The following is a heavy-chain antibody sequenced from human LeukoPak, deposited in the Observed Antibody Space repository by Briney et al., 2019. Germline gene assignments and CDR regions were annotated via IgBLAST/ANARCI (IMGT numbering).Heavy chain of an antibody. CDR2: MNQDGSEK. CDR3: ARDWAHFGY. Sequence: GGSLRLSCVASGFTFSDYWMSWVRQAPGKGLEWVANMNQDGSEKYYVDSVKGRFTISRENAKNSLSLQMNSLRAEDTAVYYCARDWAHFGYWGQGTLVTVSS. V-gene: IGHV3-7*01. J-gene: IGHJ4*02. CDR1: GFTFSDYW. D-gene: IGHD3-10*01.